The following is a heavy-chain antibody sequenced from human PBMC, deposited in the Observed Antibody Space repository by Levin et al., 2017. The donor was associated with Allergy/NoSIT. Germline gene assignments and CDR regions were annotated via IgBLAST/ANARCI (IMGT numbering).Heavy chain of an antibody. V-gene: IGHV1-69*02. D-gene: IGHD5-12*01. CDR3: AREHGTSDSGYGRVRDVAAGDY. CDR2: IIPILGIA. Sequence: ASVKVSCKASGGTFSTYTISWVRQAPGQGLEWMGRIIPILGIANYAQKFQGRVTITADKSTLTAYLELSSLRSEDTAVYYCAREHGTSDSGYGRVRDVAAGDYWGQGTLVTVSS. CDR1: GGTFSTYT. J-gene: IGHJ4*02.